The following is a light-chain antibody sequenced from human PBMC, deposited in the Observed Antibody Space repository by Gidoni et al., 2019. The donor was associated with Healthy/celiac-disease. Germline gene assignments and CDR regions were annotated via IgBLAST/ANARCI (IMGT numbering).Light chain of an antibody. CDR3: QQYNSYSST. CDR2: KAS. J-gene: IGKJ1*01. V-gene: IGKV1-5*03. Sequence: DIQMTQSPSTLSASVGDRVTITCRASQSISSWLAWYQQKPGKAPKLLIYKASSLESGVPSRFSGSGFGKEFTLTISSLKPDDFATYYCQQYNSYSSTFGQGTKVEIK. CDR1: QSISSW.